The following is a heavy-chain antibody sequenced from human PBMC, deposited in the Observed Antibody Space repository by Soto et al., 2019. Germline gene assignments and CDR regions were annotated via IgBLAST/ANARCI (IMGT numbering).Heavy chain of an antibody. CDR2: IKSKTDGGTT. V-gene: IGHV3-15*01. D-gene: IGHD3-22*01. CDR3: TTRYYDSSGYPYYFDY. J-gene: IGHJ4*02. Sequence: EVQLVESGGGLVKPGGSLRLSCAASGFTFSNAWMSWVRQAPGKGLEWVGRIKSKTDGGTTDYAAPVKGRFTISRDDSKNTLYLQMNSLKTEDTALYYCTTRYYDSSGYPYYFDYWGQGTLVTVSS. CDR1: GFTFSNAW.